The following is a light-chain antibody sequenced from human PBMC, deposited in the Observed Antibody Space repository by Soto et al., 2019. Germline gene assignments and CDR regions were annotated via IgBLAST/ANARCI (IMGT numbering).Light chain of an antibody. CDR1: QGINSY. V-gene: IGKV1-16*01. CDR3: QQYERYPPS. CDR2: DAT. Sequence: DIQMTQSPSSLSASVGDRVTIICRASQGINSYLAWFQQKPGKAPKSLIYDATILQSGVPSRFSGSGSGTDFSLTISSLQPEDGATYYCQQYERYPPSFGGGTKLEI. J-gene: IGKJ4*01.